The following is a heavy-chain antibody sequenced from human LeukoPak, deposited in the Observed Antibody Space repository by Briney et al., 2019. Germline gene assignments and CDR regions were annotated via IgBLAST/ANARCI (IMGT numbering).Heavy chain of an antibody. Sequence: GGSLRLSCAASGFTFSSYWMNWVRQAPGKGPEWVANIKYDGSEKHHVDSVEGRFTISRDNAKNSLYLQMSSLRVEDTAFYYCARSNDFDIWGQGTMVIVSS. J-gene: IGHJ3*02. CDR2: IKYDGSEK. CDR1: GFTFSSYW. CDR3: ARSNDFDI. V-gene: IGHV3-7*04.